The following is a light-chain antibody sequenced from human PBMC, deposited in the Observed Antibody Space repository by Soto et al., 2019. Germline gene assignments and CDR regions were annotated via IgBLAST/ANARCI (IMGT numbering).Light chain of an antibody. J-gene: IGKJ1*01. CDR1: QSVSSNY. CDR2: GAS. Sequence: EIVLTQSPGTLSLSPGERATLSCRASQSVSSNYLGWFQQKPGQAPRLLIFGASYRDTGIPDRISGSGSGTDFTLTISRLEPEDFAMYYCQQYGSSPGTFGQGTKVEVK. CDR3: QQYGSSPGT. V-gene: IGKV3-20*01.